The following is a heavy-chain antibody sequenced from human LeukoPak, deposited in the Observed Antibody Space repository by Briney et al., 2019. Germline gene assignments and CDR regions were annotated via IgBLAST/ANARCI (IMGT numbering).Heavy chain of an antibody. V-gene: IGHV4-4*09. D-gene: IGHD1-26*01. CDR1: GGSISSYY. J-gene: IGHJ3*02. Sequence: PSETLSLTCTVSGGSISSYYWSWIRQPPGKGLEWIGYIYTSGSTNYNPSLKSRVTISVDTSKNQFSLKLSSVTAADTAVYYCARHARELLGSAFDIWGQGTMVTVSS. CDR2: IYTSGST. CDR3: ARHARELLGSAFDI.